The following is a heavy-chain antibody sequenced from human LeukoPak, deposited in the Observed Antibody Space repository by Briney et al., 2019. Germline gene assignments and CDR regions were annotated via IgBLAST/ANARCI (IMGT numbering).Heavy chain of an antibody. CDR3: VRQMYGDYAVDY. D-gene: IGHD4-17*01. CDR2: IYLGDSDT. J-gene: IGHJ4*02. Sequence: GESLKISCKGSGYTFTSYWIGWVRQMPGKGLEWMGIIYLGDSDTRYSPSFQGQVTISADKSTSTAYLQWSSLKASDTAIYYCVRQMYGDYAVDYWGQGTLVTVSS. V-gene: IGHV5-51*01. CDR1: GYTFTSYW.